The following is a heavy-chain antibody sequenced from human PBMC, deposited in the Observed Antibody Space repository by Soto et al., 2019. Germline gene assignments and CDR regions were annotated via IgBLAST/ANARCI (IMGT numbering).Heavy chain of an antibody. Sequence: QPQQQESGSGLVKPTQILSLTCAVSGGSISGTTCSWSWIRQPPGKGLEWIGYVYDSGNTYYSPSHKSQFSISVVRSKNQLSLKLSSVTAADTAVYYCARGQGAAAGHSNFDYWGQGALVTVSS. J-gene: IGHJ4*02. CDR3: ARGQGAAAGHSNFDY. CDR1: GGSISGTTCS. D-gene: IGHD6-13*01. V-gene: IGHV4-30-2*01. CDR2: VYDSGNT.